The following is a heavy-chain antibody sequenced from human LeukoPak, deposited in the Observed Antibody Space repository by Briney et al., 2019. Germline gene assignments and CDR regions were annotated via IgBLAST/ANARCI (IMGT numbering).Heavy chain of an antibody. V-gene: IGHV3-11*03. CDR3: ARLYGDSSGTFFDH. CDR1: GFTLSEHY. Sequence: GGSLRLSCAASGFTLSEHYMSWVRQAPGKGLEWLSYISSNTIYTNYADSVKGRFSISRDNAKNSLYLQMNSLRVEDTAVYYCARLYGDSSGTFFDHWGQGTLVTVSS. D-gene: IGHD6-19*01. J-gene: IGHJ4*02. CDR2: ISSNTIYT.